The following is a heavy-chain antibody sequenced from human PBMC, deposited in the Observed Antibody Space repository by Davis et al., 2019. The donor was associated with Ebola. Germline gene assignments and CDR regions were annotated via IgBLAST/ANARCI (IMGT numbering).Heavy chain of an antibody. V-gene: IGHV5-51*01. CDR2: IHPGDSET. J-gene: IGHJ4*02. CDR3: ARRNYYGSGSQYSHFDY. D-gene: IGHD3-10*01. Sequence: KVSCKGSGYTFTSYRIGWVRQMPGKGLEWMGIIHPGDSETRYSPSFQGQVTISADKSIDTAYLQWSSLKASDTAMYYCARRNYYGSGSQYSHFDYWGQGTLVTVSS. CDR1: GYTFTSYR.